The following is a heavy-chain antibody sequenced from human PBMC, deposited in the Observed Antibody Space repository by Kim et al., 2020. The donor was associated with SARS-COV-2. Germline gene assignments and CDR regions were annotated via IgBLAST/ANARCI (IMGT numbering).Heavy chain of an antibody. Sequence: YTQKFQGRVTMTRDTSTSTVYMELSSLRSEDTAVYYCARVGVGATSPGDYWGQGTLVTVSS. CDR3: ARVGVGATSPGDY. V-gene: IGHV1-46*01. J-gene: IGHJ4*02. D-gene: IGHD1-26*01.